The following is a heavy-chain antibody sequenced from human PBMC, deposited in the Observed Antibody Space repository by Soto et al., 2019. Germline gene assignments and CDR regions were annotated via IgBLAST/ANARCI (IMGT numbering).Heavy chain of an antibody. J-gene: IGHJ4*02. CDR3: AHLDYYDSSGTWDY. CDR1: GFSLSTSGVG. Sequence: QITLKESGPTLVKPTQTLTLTCTFSGFSLSTSGVGVGWIRQPPGKALEWLALIYWDDDKRYSPSLKSRLTITKDNSKNQVVLTMTNMDPVDTATYYCAHLDYYDSSGTWDYWGQGTLVTVSS. CDR2: IYWDDDK. D-gene: IGHD3-22*01. V-gene: IGHV2-5*02.